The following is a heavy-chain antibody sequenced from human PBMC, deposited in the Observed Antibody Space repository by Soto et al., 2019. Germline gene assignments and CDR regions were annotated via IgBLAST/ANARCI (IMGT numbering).Heavy chain of an antibody. CDR3: TRNYYYYGMDV. J-gene: IGHJ6*02. CDR2: IRSKAYGGTT. CDR1: GFTFGDYA. Sequence: RLSCTASGFTFGDYAMSWVRQAPGKGLEWVGFIRSKAYGGTTEYAASVKGRFTISRDDSKSIAYLQMNSLKTEDTAVYYCTRNYYYYGMDVWGQGTTVTVSS. V-gene: IGHV3-49*04.